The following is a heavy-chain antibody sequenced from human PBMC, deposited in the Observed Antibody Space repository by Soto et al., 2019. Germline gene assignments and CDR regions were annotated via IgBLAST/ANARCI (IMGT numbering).Heavy chain of an antibody. CDR1: GFTFSSYA. D-gene: IGHD6-13*01. CDR2: ISGSGGST. J-gene: IGHJ4*02. Sequence: EVPLLESGGGLVQPGGSLRLSCAASGFTFSSYAMSWVRQAPGKGLEWVSAISGSGGSTYYADSVKGRFTISRDNSKNTVYLEMNGRRAEDTAVYYCAKEKGYSSSWFEFDYWGQGTLVTVSS. CDR3: AKEKGYSSSWFEFDY. V-gene: IGHV3-23*01.